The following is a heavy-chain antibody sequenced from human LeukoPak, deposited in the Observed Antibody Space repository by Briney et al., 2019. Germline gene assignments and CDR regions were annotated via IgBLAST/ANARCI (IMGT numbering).Heavy chain of an antibody. CDR2: INHSGST. V-gene: IGHV4-34*01. Sequence: SETLSLTCAVYGGSFSGYYWSWIRQPPGKGLEWIGEINHSGSTNYNPSLKSRVTISVDTSKNQFSLKLSSVTAADTAVYYCARHVNYDILTGLLDYWGQGTLVTVSS. CDR3: ARHVNYDILTGLLDY. CDR1: GGSFSGYY. D-gene: IGHD3-9*01. J-gene: IGHJ4*02.